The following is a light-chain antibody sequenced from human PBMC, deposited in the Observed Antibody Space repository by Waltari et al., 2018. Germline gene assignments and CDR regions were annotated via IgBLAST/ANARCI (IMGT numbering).Light chain of an antibody. CDR2: EVS. V-gene: IGLV2-23*02. CDR3: LSYAATVSFG. CDR1: SSDVGNNNH. J-gene: IGLJ2*01. Sequence: QPALTQPASVSGSPAQSIPISCPGTSSDVGNNNHVCWYQKHPDKVPKPNIYEVSKRPSGVSDRFSGSKSGNTASLTISGLQAEDEADYYCLSYAATVSFGFGGGTKLTVL.